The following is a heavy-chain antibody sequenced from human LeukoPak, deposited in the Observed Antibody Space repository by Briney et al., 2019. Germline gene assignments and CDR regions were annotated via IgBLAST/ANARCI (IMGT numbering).Heavy chain of an antibody. J-gene: IGHJ4*02. CDR2: SGTA. CDR3: ARGYGDFRVEGRYFHS. Sequence: SETLSLTCSVSSGSISTYYWTWIRQPPGKGLEFNSGTANYNPSLRSRVTISIDTSKKHFFLKLKSVTAADTAVYYCARGYGDFRVEGRYFHSWGQGTLVTVSS. CDR1: SGSISTYY. V-gene: IGHV4-59*01. D-gene: IGHD4-17*01.